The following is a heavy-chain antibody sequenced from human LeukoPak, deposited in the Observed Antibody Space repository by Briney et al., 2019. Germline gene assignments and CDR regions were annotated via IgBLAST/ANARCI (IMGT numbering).Heavy chain of an antibody. J-gene: IGHJ4*02. V-gene: IGHV3-21*01. D-gene: IGHD2-8*02. CDR3: ASTGTVDY. CDR1: GFTLSTYH. CDR2: ISSSSYI. Sequence: PGGSLRLSCAASGFTLSTYHMNWVRQSPGKGLEWVSSISSSSYIYYADSVQGRFTISRDNAENSLFLQMNSLRAEDTAVYYCASTGTVDYWGQGTLVTVSS.